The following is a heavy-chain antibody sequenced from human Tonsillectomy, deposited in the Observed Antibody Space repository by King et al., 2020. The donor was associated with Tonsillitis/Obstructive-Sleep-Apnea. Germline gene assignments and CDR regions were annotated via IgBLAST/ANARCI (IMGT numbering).Heavy chain of an antibody. V-gene: IGHV1-46*01. Sequence: QLVQSGAEVKKPGASVKVSCKASGYTFTSYYMHWVRQAPGQGLEWMGIINPSGGSTSYAQKFQGRVTMTRDTSTRTVYMELSSLRSEDTAVYYCARGVFEVVVTAAMDLSFDYWGQGTLVTVSS. CDR1: GYTFTSYY. CDR2: INPSGGST. J-gene: IGHJ4*02. CDR3: ARGVFEVVVTAAMDLSFDY. D-gene: IGHD2-2*01.